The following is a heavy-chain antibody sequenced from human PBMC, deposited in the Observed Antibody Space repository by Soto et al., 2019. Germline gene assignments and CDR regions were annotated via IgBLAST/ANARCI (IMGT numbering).Heavy chain of an antibody. CDR3: AKAPHHLLTGSVFDF. J-gene: IGHJ4*02. CDR1: GLKFDDYA. Sequence: EVQLVESGGGLVQPGRSLRLSCTASGLKFDDYAMHWVRQRPGKGLEWVSGISWNSDIIAYADSVKGRFTISRDNGKNSLYLQMGSLRAEDTALYYCAKAPHHLLTGSVFDFWGQGTLVTFSS. D-gene: IGHD3-9*01. CDR2: ISWNSDII. V-gene: IGHV3-9*01.